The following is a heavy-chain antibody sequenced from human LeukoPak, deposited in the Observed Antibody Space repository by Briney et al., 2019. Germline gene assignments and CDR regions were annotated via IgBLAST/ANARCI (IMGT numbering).Heavy chain of an antibody. D-gene: IGHD2-15*01. V-gene: IGHV5-10-1*01. CDR1: GYSFTSYW. CDR3: ARLTPHLPGSVDP. CDR2: IDPSDSYT. J-gene: IGHJ5*02. Sequence: GEFLKISCKGSGYSFTSYWISWVRQMPGKGLEWMGRIDPSDSYTNYSPSFQGHVTISADKSISTAYLQWSSLKASDTAMYYCARLTPHLPGSVDPWGQGTLVTVSP.